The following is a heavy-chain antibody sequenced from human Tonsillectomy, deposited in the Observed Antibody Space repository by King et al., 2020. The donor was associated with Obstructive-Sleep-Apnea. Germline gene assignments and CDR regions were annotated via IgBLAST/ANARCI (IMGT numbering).Heavy chain of an antibody. CDR1: GFTFSNYA. V-gene: IGHV3-30*04. J-gene: IGHJ4*02. Sequence: QLVQSGGGVVQPGRSLRLSCVAAGFTFSNYAMHWVRQAPGKGLEWVAVISDDGINKYYADSVKGRFTISRDNSENTLYLQMNSLRAEDTAVYYCAREAVYYHNSAYYSAAGYFDYWGQGTLVTVSS. D-gene: IGHD3-22*01. CDR2: ISDDGINK. CDR3: AREAVYYHNSAYYSAAGYFDY.